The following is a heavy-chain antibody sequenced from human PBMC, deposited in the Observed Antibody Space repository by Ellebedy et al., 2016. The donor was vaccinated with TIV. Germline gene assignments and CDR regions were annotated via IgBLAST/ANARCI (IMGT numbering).Heavy chain of an antibody. CDR1: GDSISNGNY. CDR2: SSHTGIT. Sequence: MPSETLSLTCTVSGDSISNGNYWGWLRQPPGKGLAWIGTSSHTGITYYNPSLKSRVTISVDTSNNQFSLKLSSVTAADTAVYYCARDSAYTTNWRWGQGTLVTVSS. J-gene: IGHJ4*02. V-gene: IGHV4-38-2*02. D-gene: IGHD2-21*01. CDR3: ARDSAYTTNWR.